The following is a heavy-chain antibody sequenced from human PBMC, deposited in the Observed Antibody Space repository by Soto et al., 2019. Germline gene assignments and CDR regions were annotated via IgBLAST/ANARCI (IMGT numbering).Heavy chain of an antibody. CDR3: SRIRGGYSYGYRYNWFDP. Sequence: SETLSLTCTVSGGSISSYYVSWIRQPPGKGLEWIGYIYYSGSTNYNPSLKSRVTISVDTSKNQFSLKLSSVTAADTGVYYWSRIRGGYSYGYRYNWFDPWGQGTLVTVSS. V-gene: IGHV4-59*12. J-gene: IGHJ5*02. D-gene: IGHD5-18*01. CDR1: GGSISSYY. CDR2: IYYSGST.